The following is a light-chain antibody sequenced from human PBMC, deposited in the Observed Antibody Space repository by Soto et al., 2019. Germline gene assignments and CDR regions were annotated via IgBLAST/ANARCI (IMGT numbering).Light chain of an antibody. V-gene: IGKV1-12*01. CDR3: QQDNSLPLT. Sequence: DIQMTQSPGSVSASVGERVTITCRASQGISSWLAWYQQKPGKAPKLLIYTVPSLQSGVPSRFRGSGSGTDFTLTISRLQPEDFATYYCQQDNSLPLTFGGGTKVEIK. CDR2: TVP. J-gene: IGKJ4*01. CDR1: QGISSW.